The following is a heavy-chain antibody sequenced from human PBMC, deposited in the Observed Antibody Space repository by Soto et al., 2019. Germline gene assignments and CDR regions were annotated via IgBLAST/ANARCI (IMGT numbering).Heavy chain of an antibody. CDR3: ARDEMGYCSGGSCSTFNY. V-gene: IGHV3-7*01. D-gene: IGHD2-15*01. CDR1: GFTCSSYW. J-gene: IGHJ4*02. Sequence: PGGSLRLSCAASGFTCSSYWMSWVCQAPGKGLEWVANIKQDGSEKYYVDSVKGRFTISRDNAKNSLYLQMNSLRAEDTAVYYCARDEMGYCSGGSCSTFNYWGQGTLVTVSS. CDR2: IKQDGSEK.